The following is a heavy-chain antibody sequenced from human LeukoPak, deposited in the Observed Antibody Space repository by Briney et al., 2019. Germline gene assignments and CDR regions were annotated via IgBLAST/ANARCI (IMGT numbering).Heavy chain of an antibody. J-gene: IGHJ5*02. CDR3: ARGPSSDYGA. D-gene: IGHD3-22*01. CDR1: GFIVSDYY. CDR2: IYSSGSA. Sequence: GGSLRLSCAVSGFIVSDYYMSWVRQAPGKGLEWVSVIYSSGSAYYADSVKGRFTISRDNSKNKLYLQMNSLRAEDTAIYYCARGPSSDYGAWGQGTLVTVSS. V-gene: IGHV3-53*01.